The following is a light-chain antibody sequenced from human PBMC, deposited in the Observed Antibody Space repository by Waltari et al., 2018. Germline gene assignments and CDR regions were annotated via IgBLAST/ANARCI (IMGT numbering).Light chain of an antibody. Sequence: DIVMTQSPDSLAVSLGERATINCKSSQTLLYSSNNKNYLAWYQQKPGQPPKLLIYWASARESGVPDRFSGSGSGTDFTLTISSLQAEDVAVYYCQQYYSTPPTFGQG. CDR3: QQYYSTPPT. J-gene: IGKJ5*01. CDR1: QTLLYSSNNKNY. CDR2: WAS. V-gene: IGKV4-1*01.